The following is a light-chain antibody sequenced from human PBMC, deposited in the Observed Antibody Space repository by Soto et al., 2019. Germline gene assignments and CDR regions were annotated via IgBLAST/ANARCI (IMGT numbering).Light chain of an antibody. CDR1: SSDVGGYNY. CDR2: VVS. CDR3: SSYRSGGTFV. V-gene: IGLV2-14*01. J-gene: IGLJ1*01. Sequence: QSVLTQPASVSGSPGQSIAIPCTGTSSDVGGYNYVSWHQQHPGKAPKVLISVVSNRPSGVSNRFSGSKSGNTASLTISGLQAEDEADYYCSSYRSGGTFVFGSGTRSPS.